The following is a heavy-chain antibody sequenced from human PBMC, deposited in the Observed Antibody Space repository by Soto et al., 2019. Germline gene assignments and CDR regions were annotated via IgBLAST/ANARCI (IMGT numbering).Heavy chain of an antibody. D-gene: IGHD3-22*01. V-gene: IGHV2-5*02. CDR2: IYWDDDK. J-gene: IGHJ1*01. CDR3: ARMSVTMIVGAGHFDH. CDR1: GFSLSTSGVG. Sequence: QITLKESGPTLVKPSQTLTLTCTFSGFSLSTSGVGVGWIRQPPGKDLVWLALIYWDDDKRYSPSLKSRRTITTDTSKSQVVLTLPNVDPVATATYVCARMSVTMIVGAGHFDHWGQGTLVTVSS.